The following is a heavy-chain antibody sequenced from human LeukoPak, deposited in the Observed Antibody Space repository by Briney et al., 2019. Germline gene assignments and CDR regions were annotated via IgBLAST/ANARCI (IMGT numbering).Heavy chain of an antibody. V-gene: IGHV3-7*01. CDR3: ARRRCSSTSCFFDY. D-gene: IGHD2-2*01. CDR1: GFTFSNYW. CDR2: IKQDGSEK. J-gene: IGHJ4*02. Sequence: GSLRLSCAASGFTFSNYWMSWVRQAPGKGLEWVANIKQDGSEKYYVDSVKGRFTISRDNAKNSLYLQMNSLRAEDTTVYYCARRRCSSTSCFFDYWGQGTLVTVSS.